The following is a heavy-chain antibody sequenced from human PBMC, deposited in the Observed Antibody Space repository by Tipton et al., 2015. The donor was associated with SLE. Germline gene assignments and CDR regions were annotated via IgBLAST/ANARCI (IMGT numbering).Heavy chain of an antibody. Sequence: TLSLTCTDSGGSISNYYWSWIRQTPGKGLEWIGEIDQSGSTHYNPSLKSRVTISVDTSKNQFSLKLSSVAAADTAVYYCARGGGGAFDIWGQGTMVTVSS. CDR1: GGSISNYY. V-gene: IGHV4-59*01. CDR3: ARGGGGAFDI. CDR2: IDQSGST. D-gene: IGHD3-16*01. J-gene: IGHJ3*02.